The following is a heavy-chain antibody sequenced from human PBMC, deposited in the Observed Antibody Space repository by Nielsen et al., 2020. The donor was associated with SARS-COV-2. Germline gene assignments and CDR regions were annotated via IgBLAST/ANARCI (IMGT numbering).Heavy chain of an antibody. Sequence: GESLKISCAASGFTFSSYGMHWVRQAPGKGLEWVANIEEDGSEKFYLDSVKGRSTISRDNAKNSLYLQMNSLRAEDTAVYFCTRVSSMWLTYMDVWGQGTTVTVSS. D-gene: IGHD6-19*01. CDR2: IEEDGSEK. CDR3: TRVSSMWLTYMDV. J-gene: IGHJ6*02. CDR1: GFTFSSYG. V-gene: IGHV3-7*01.